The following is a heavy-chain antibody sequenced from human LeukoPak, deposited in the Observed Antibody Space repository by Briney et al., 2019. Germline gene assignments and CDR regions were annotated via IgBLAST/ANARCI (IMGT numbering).Heavy chain of an antibody. Sequence: GGSLRLSCAASGFTFSNYAMSWVRQAPGKGLEWVSSIGGNDGKTYYRDSVKGRFTISRDNSKNTLYLQVNSLRAEDAAVYHCAKVIRNYDMAFDYWGQGTLVTVSS. CDR3: AKVIRNYDMAFDY. CDR2: IGGNDGKT. CDR1: GFTFSNYA. D-gene: IGHD1-7*01. J-gene: IGHJ4*02. V-gene: IGHV3-23*01.